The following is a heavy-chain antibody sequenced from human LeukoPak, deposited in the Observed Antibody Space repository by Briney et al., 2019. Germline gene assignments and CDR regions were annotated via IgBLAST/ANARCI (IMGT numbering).Heavy chain of an antibody. CDR2: IKQDGTVT. Sequence: GGSLRLSCAASGFTFGSYGMTWVRQAPGKGLEWVANIKQDGTVTYSVDSVKGRFTISRDNAKKSLYLQMNSLRAEDTAVYYCGGLNNYALEYWGQGTLVTVSS. D-gene: IGHD3-16*01. J-gene: IGHJ4*02. CDR1: GFTFGSYG. CDR3: GGLNNYALEY. V-gene: IGHV3-7*05.